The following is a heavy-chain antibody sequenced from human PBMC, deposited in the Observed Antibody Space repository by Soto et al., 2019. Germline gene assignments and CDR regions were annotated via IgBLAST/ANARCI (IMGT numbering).Heavy chain of an antibody. D-gene: IGHD5-12*01. CDR3: ARHYGDGYDYVDY. CDR1: GGSISSYY. J-gene: IGHJ4*02. Sequence: NPSETLSLTCTVSGGSISSYYWSWIRQPPGKGLEWIGYIYYSGSTNYNPSLKSRVTISQDTSKNQFSLKLSSVTAADTAVYYCARHYGDGYDYVDYWGQGTLVTVSS. CDR2: IYYSGST. V-gene: IGHV4-59*08.